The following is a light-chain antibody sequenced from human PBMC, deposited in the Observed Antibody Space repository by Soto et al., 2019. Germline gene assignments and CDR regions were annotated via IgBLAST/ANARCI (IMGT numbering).Light chain of an antibody. CDR1: QTINSH. CDR2: ATS. J-gene: IGKJ1*01. V-gene: IGKV1-39*01. Sequence: DFQLTQSPSSLSASVGDRVTISCRASQTINSHLNWYQQKPGKAPKLLIYATSTLQTGVPARFSGTGAGTDFTLTISSLLPEDFAPYACQQSYSTPPTFGQGTKVEIK. CDR3: QQSYSTPPT.